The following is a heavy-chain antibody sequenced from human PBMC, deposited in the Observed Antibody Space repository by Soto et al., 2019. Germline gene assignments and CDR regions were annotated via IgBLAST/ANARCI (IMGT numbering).Heavy chain of an antibody. Sequence: ESGGGVVQPGRSLRLSCAASGFTFSSYGMHWVRQAPGKGLEWVAVISYDGSNKYYADSVKGRFTISRDSSKNTLYLQMNSLRAEDTAVYYCAKDNGSTSYLFDYWGQGTLVTVSS. V-gene: IGHV3-30*18. D-gene: IGHD2-2*01. CDR2: ISYDGSNK. J-gene: IGHJ4*02. CDR3: AKDNGSTSYLFDY. CDR1: GFTFSSYG.